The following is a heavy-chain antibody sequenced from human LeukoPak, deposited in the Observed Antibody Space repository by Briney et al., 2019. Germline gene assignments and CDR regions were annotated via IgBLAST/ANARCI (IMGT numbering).Heavy chain of an antibody. CDR3: ARSRMVYAIEGVGWFDP. Sequence: SETLSLTCTVSGGSISSYYWSWIRQPPGKGLEWIGYIYYSVSTNYNPSLKSRVTISVDTSKNQFSLKLSSVTAADTAVYYCARSRMVYAIEGVGWFDPWGQGTLVTVSS. CDR1: GGSISSYY. D-gene: IGHD2-8*01. CDR2: IYYSVST. J-gene: IGHJ5*02. V-gene: IGHV4-59*01.